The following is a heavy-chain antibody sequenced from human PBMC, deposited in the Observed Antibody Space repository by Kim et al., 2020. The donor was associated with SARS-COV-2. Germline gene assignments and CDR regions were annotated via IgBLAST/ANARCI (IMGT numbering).Heavy chain of an antibody. V-gene: IGHV4-30-4*01. J-gene: IGHJ4*02. CDR1: GGSISSGDYY. D-gene: IGHD4-17*01. CDR3: ARDPRDYGGTN. CDR2: IYYSGST. Sequence: SETLSLTCTVSGGSISSGDYYWSWIRQPPGKGLEWIGYIYYSGSTYYNPSLKSRVTISVDTSKNQFSLKLSSVTAADTAVYYCARDPRDYGGTNWGQGTLVNVSS.